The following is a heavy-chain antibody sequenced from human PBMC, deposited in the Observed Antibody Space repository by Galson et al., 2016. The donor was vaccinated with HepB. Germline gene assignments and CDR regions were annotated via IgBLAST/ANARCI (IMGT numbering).Heavy chain of an antibody. J-gene: IGHJ4*02. Sequence: SLRLSCAASGFTFSSYWMSWVRQAPGKGLEWVANIKQDGSEKYYVASVKGRFTISRDNAKNSFYLQMNSLRAEDTAVYYCGSSMSTYYFDYWGQGTLVTVSS. CDR3: GSSMSTYYFDY. V-gene: IGHV3-7*01. D-gene: IGHD3-3*02. CDR1: GFTFSSYW. CDR2: IKQDGSEK.